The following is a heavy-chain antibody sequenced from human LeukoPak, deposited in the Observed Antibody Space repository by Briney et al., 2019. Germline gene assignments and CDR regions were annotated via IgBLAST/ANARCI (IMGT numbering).Heavy chain of an antibody. D-gene: IGHD6-13*01. CDR1: GGAISTYY. CDR3: ARDLAAAGSWWFDP. J-gene: IGHJ5*02. CDR2: IHPSGSS. Sequence: PSETLSLTCTVSGGAISTYYWSWIRQPAGKGLEWIGHIHPSGSSNFSPSLKSRVTMSVDTSKNQFSLKLSSVTAADTAVYYCARDLAAAGSWWFDPWGQGTLVTVSS. V-gene: IGHV4-4*07.